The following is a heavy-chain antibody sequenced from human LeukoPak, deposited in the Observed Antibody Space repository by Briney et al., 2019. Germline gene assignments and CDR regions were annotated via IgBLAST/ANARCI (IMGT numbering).Heavy chain of an antibody. CDR2: IYSSGTT. CDR3: ARDRVGYSGYDYYFDY. Sequence: SETLSLTFTVSGDSISSGNYYWGWFRQPPEKGLEWIGNIYSSGTTYYNPSLRSQVTMSVDTSKNQFSLKLSSVTAADTAVYYCARDRVGYSGYDYYFDYWGQGTLVTVSS. CDR1: GDSISSGNYY. D-gene: IGHD5-12*01. V-gene: IGHV4-39*07. J-gene: IGHJ4*02.